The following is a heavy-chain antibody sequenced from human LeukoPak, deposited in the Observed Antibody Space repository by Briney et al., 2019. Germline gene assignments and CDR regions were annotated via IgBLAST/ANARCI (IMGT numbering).Heavy chain of an antibody. CDR2: IYYTGST. Sequence: PSETLSLTCSVSGGSISMYWSWIRQPPGKGLEWIGYIYYTGSTNYSPSLKSRVTMFVDMSKNQFSLRLSSVTAADTAVYYCARHRAYSSSSPFDYWGQGTLVTVSS. J-gene: IGHJ4*02. V-gene: IGHV4-59*08. CDR1: GGSISMY. D-gene: IGHD6-6*01. CDR3: ARHRAYSSSSPFDY.